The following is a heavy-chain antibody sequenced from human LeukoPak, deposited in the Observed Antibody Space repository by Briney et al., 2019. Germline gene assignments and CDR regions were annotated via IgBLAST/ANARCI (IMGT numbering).Heavy chain of an antibody. J-gene: IGHJ5*02. Sequence: GSLRLSCAASGSTFSSYGMSWVRHVPGKGLEWIGEINYTGSTSYNPSLKSRVTISVDTSQNQFFLLLTSVTAADTAVYYCARVAGYLPTRWFDPWGQGTHVTVSS. D-gene: IGHD6-25*01. CDR2: INYTGST. V-gene: IGHV4-34*08. CDR3: ARVAGYLPTRWFDP. CDR1: GSTFSSYG.